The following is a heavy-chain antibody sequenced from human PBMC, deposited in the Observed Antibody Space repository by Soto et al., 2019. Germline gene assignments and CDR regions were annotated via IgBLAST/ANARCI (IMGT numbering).Heavy chain of an antibody. J-gene: IGHJ6*02. V-gene: IGHV1-3*05. CDR1: GYSFSNYA. CDR2: INAGNGNT. CDR3: ARDTVPYNSGMDV. D-gene: IGHD4-17*01. Sequence: QVQLVQSGAEEKKPGASVKVSCKASGYSFSNYAMHWVRQAPGQRLEWMGWINAGNGNTKYSQKFQGTVTITRDTSASTAYMDLSSLRSEDTAVYYCARDTVPYNSGMDVWGQGTTVTVSS.